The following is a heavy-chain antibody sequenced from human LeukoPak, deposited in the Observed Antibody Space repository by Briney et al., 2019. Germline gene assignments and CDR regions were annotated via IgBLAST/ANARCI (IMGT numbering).Heavy chain of an antibody. CDR1: GVSFSGYY. CDR3: ARGDSNYVANY. Sequence: PSETLSLTCAVYGVSFSGYYWSWIRQPPGKGLEWIGEINHSGSTNYNPSLKSRVTILVDTSKNQFSLKLSSVTAADTAVYYCARGDSNYVANYWGQGTLVTVSS. V-gene: IGHV4-34*01. CDR2: INHSGST. J-gene: IGHJ4*02. D-gene: IGHD4-11*01.